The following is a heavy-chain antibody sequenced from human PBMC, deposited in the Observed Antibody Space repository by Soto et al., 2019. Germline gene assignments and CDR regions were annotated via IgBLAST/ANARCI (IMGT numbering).Heavy chain of an antibody. V-gene: IGHV3-23*01. J-gene: IGHJ6*02. D-gene: IGHD3-3*01. CDR1: GFTFSSFG. CDR3: AKVNSIFGVESYYYGMDV. CDR2: IGGSGGST. Sequence: GGSLRLSCAASGFTFSSFGMHWVRQAPGKGLDWVSSIGGSGGSTYYADSVEGRFTISRDNSKNTLYVQMNGLRTEDTAVYYCAKVNSIFGVESYYYGMDVWGQGTTVTVSS.